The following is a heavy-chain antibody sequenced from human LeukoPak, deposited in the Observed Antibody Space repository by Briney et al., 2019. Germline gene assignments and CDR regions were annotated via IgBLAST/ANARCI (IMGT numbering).Heavy chain of an antibody. CDR1: GYTFSSNY. J-gene: IGHJ4*02. D-gene: IGHD1-26*01. V-gene: IGHV1-46*01. Sequence: ASVKVSCKASGYTFSSNYLHWVRQAPGQGVEWMGLIDPSGGSTSYAQKFQGRVTMTRDTSTTTVYMDLTNLRSEDTAVYYCARGSSGSYYNYFDYWGQGTLVTVSS. CDR3: ARGSSGSYYNYFDY. CDR2: IDPSGGST.